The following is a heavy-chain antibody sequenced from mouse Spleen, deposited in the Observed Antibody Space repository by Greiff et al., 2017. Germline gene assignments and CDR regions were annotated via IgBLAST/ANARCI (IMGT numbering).Heavy chain of an antibody. Sequence: EVKVEESGGGLVQPGGSMKLSCVASGFTFSNYWMNWVRQSPEKGLEWVAQIRLKSDNYATHYAESVKGRFTISRDDSKSSVYLQMNNLRAEDTGIYYCTVGYQFAYWGQGTLVTVSA. J-gene: IGHJ3*01. V-gene: IGHV6-3*01. CDR2: IRLKSDNYAT. CDR3: TVGYQFAY. D-gene: IGHD2-14*01. CDR1: GFTFSNYW.